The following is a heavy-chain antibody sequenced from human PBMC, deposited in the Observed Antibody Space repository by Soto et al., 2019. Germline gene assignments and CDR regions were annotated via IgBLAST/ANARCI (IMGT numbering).Heavy chain of an antibody. Sequence: ASVKVSCKASGYTFTGYYMHWVRQAPGQGLEWMGWISAYNGNTNYAQKLQGRVTMTTDTSTSTAYMELRSLRSDDTAVYYCARDPEQWLDLPNWFDPWGQGTLVTVSS. J-gene: IGHJ5*02. CDR3: ARDPEQWLDLPNWFDP. CDR2: ISAYNGNT. D-gene: IGHD6-19*01. CDR1: GYTFTGYY. V-gene: IGHV1-18*04.